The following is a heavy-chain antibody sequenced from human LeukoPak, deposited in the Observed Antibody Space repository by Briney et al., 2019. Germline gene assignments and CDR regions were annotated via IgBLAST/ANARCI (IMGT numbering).Heavy chain of an antibody. V-gene: IGHV3-53*01. Sequence: GGSLRLSCAASGFTFSSYGMHWVRQAPGKGLEWVSVIYSGGSTYYADSVKGRFTISRDNSKNTLYLQMNSLRAEDTAVYYCASAGNIFDYWGQGTLVTVSS. CDR2: IYSGGST. CDR1: GFTFSSYG. J-gene: IGHJ4*02. CDR3: ASAGNIFDY. D-gene: IGHD1/OR15-1a*01.